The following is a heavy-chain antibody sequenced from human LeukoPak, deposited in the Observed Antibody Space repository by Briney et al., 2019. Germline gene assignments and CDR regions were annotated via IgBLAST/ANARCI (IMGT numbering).Heavy chain of an antibody. J-gene: IGHJ4*02. V-gene: IGHV1-69*05. CDR3: ARDRGIQLWSETFDY. D-gene: IGHD5-18*01. CDR1: GGTFSSYA. Sequence: SVKVSCKASGGTFSSYAISWVRQAPGQGLEWMARIIPIFGTANYAQKFQGRVTINTDESTRKAYMALSSLRYEDTAVYYCARDRGIQLWSETFDYWGQGTLVTVSS. CDR2: IIPIFGTA.